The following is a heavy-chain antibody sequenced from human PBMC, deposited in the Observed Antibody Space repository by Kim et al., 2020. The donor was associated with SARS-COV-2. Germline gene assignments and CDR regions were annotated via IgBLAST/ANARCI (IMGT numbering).Heavy chain of an antibody. CDR2: IHHSGTT. Sequence: SETLSLTCTVSGYSISSGYYWGWMRQPPGKGLEWIGSIHHSGTTYYNPSLKSRVTISVDTSKNQFSLRLSSVTAADTAVYYCARELVWVVVTHFDYWGQGTLVTVSS. J-gene: IGHJ4*02. D-gene: IGHD3-22*01. CDR3: ARELVWVVVTHFDY. CDR1: GYSISSGYY. V-gene: IGHV4-38-2*02.